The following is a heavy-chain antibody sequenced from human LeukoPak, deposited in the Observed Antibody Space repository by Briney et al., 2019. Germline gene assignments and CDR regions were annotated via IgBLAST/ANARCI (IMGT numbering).Heavy chain of an antibody. CDR3: AKAVEFGYPPDDAFDI. V-gene: IGHV3-9*01. J-gene: IGHJ3*02. D-gene: IGHD5-18*01. CDR2: ISWNSGSI. CDR1: GFTFDDYA. Sequence: PGGSLRLSCAASGFTFDDYAMHWVRQAPGKGLGWVSGISWNSGSIGYADSVKGRFTISRDNAKNSLYLQMNSLRAEDTALYYCAKAVEFGYPPDDAFDIWGQGTMVTVSS.